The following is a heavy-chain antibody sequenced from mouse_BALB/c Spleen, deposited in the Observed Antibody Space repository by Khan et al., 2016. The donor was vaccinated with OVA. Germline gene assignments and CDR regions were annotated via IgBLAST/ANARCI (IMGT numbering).Heavy chain of an antibody. V-gene: IGHV2-2*02. CDR1: GFSLTSYG. CDR2: IWSGGST. D-gene: IGHD2-14*01. CDR3: ASILIGTTDYAMDY. J-gene: IGHJ4*01. Sequence: VQLQESGPGLVQPSQSLSITCTVSGFSLTSYGVHWVRQPPGKGLEWLVVIWSGGSTDYNAAFISRLSISKDNSKSQVFLKMNSLQANDTAIYYCASILIGTTDYAMDYWGQGTSVTVSS.